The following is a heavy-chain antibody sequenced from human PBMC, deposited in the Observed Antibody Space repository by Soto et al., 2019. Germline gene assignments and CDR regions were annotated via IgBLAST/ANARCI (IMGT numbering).Heavy chain of an antibody. J-gene: IGHJ4*02. CDR1: GGSISSSNW. CDR3: ARDKARYYYGSGSSTLFHY. CDR2: IYHSGST. V-gene: IGHV4-4*02. Sequence: QVQLQESGPGLVKPSGTLSLTCAVSGGSISSSNWWNWVRQPPGKGLEWIGEIYHSGSTNYNPSLKSRDTISVDKSKNQFSLKLSSVTAADTAVYYCARDKARYYYGSGSSTLFHYWGQGTLVTVSS. D-gene: IGHD3-10*01.